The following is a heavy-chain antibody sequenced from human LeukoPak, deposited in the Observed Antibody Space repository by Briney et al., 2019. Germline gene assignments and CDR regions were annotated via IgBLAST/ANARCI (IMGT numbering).Heavy chain of an antibody. V-gene: IGHV6-1*01. D-gene: IGHD6-19*01. CDR3: ARSPSPYSSGWYFDY. Sequence: SQTLSLTCAISGDSVSINSAAWNWVRQSPSRGLEWLGRTYQRSKWYNDYAVSVKSRITINPDISKNQFSLQLNSVTPEDTAVYYCARSPSPYSSGWYFDYWGQGTLVTVSS. J-gene: IGHJ4*02. CDR2: TYQRSKWYN. CDR1: GDSVSINSAA.